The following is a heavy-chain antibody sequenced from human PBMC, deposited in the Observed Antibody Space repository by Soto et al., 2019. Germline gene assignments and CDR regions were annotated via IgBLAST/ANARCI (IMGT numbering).Heavy chain of an antibody. CDR1: GGTFSSYA. CDR2: IIPIFGTA. J-gene: IGHJ4*02. CDR3: ARCAGVATTDPYDYDSSGLDTLDY. D-gene: IGHD3-22*01. Sequence: QVQLVQSGAEVKKPGSSVKVSCKASGGTFSSYAISWVRQAPGQGLEWMGGIIPIFGTANYAQKFQGRVTITADESTSTAYMELSSLRCEDTAVYYCARCAGVATTDPYDYDSSGLDTLDYWGQGTLVTVSS. V-gene: IGHV1-69*01.